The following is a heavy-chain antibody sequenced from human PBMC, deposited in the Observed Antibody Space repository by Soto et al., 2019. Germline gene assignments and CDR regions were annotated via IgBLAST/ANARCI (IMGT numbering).Heavy chain of an antibody. V-gene: IGHV3-23*01. CDR2: ISGSGANT. CDR3: VRERRRYSYADS. CDR1: GFTFSSYA. Sequence: EVQLLESGGGLVQPGGSLRLSCAASGFTFSSYAMSWVRQAPGKGLEWVSAISGSGANTYYSDSVKGRFTISRDNSKNTLYLQMNSLRAEDSAMYYCVRERRRYSYADSWGQGTLVTVSS. D-gene: IGHD5-18*01. J-gene: IGHJ4*02.